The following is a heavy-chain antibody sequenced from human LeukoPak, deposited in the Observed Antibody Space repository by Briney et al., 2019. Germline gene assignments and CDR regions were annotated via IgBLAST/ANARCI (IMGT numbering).Heavy chain of an antibody. CDR2: IYYSGST. J-gene: IGHJ3*02. Sequence: PSETLSLTCTVSGVSISSYYWSWLRQPPGKGLEWIGYIYYSGSTNYNPSLKSRVTISVDTSKNQFSLKLSSVTAADTAVYYCARVGDGYNPDDAFDIWGQGTMVTVSS. D-gene: IGHD5-24*01. CDR1: GVSISSYY. CDR3: ARVGDGYNPDDAFDI. V-gene: IGHV4-59*01.